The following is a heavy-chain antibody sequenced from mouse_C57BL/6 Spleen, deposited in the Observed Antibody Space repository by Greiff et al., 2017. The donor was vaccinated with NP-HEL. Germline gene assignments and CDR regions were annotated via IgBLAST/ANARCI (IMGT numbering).Heavy chain of an antibody. D-gene: IGHD4-1*01. V-gene: IGHV10-1*01. J-gene: IGHJ1*03. CDR1: GFSFNTYA. CDR3: VRHDWVHWYFDV. CDR2: IRSKSNNYAT. Sequence: GGGLVQPKGSLKLSCAASGFSFNTYAMNWVRQAPGKGLEWVARIRSKSNNYATYYADSVKDRFTISRDDSESMLYLQMNNLKTEDTAMYYCVRHDWVHWYFDVWGTGTTVTVSS.